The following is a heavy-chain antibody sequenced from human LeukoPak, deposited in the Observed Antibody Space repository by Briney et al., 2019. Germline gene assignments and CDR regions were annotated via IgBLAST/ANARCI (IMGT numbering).Heavy chain of an antibody. CDR3: ARVMPDSSGYYYINYFDY. V-gene: IGHV1-18*01. CDR2: ISVYNGNT. D-gene: IGHD3-22*01. Sequence: GASVKVSCKASGYTFTSYGISWVRQAPGQGLEWMGWISVYNGNTNYAQKLQGRVTMTTDTSTSTAYMELRSLRSDDTAVYYCARVMPDSSGYYYINYFDYWGQGTLVTVSS. CDR1: GYTFTSYG. J-gene: IGHJ4*02.